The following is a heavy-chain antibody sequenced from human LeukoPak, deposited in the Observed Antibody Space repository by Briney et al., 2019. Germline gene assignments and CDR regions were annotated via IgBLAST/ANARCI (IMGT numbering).Heavy chain of an antibody. D-gene: IGHD6-13*01. CDR2: INPNSGGT. CDR3: ARDGIAAARGSWFDP. Sequence: ASVKVSCKASGYTFTAYYMHWVRQAPGQGLEWMGWINPNSGGTNYAQKFQGRVTMTRDTSISTAYMELSRLRSDDTAVYYCARDGIAAARGSWFDPWGQGTLVTVSS. V-gene: IGHV1-2*02. J-gene: IGHJ5*02. CDR1: GYTFTAYY.